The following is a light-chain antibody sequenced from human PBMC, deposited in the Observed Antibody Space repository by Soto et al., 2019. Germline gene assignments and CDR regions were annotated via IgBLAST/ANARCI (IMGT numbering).Light chain of an antibody. CDR3: QQRSNWPPLT. J-gene: IGKJ4*01. CDR1: QSVSGSY. Sequence: EIVLTQSPGTLSLSPGERATLSCRASQSVSGSYLAWYQQKPGQAPRLLIYGASSRATGIPDRFSGSGSGTDFTLTISSLEPEDFAVYYCQQRSNWPPLTFGGGTKVDIK. V-gene: IGKV3D-20*02. CDR2: GAS.